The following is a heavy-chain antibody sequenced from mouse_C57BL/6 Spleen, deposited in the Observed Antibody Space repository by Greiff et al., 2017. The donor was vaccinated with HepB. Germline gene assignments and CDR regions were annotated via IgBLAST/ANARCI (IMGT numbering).Heavy chain of an antibody. CDR2: IYPGSGST. V-gene: IGHV1-55*01. D-gene: IGHD2-12*01. J-gene: IGHJ2*01. CDR1: GYTFTSYW. CDR3: ARSGDYSRRDYFDY. Sequence: QVHVKQPGAELVKPGASVKMSCKASGYTFTSYWITWVKQRPGQGLEWIGDIYPGSGSTNYNEKFKSKATLTVDTSSSTAYMQLSSLTSEDSAVYYCARSGDYSRRDYFDYWGQGTTLTVSS.